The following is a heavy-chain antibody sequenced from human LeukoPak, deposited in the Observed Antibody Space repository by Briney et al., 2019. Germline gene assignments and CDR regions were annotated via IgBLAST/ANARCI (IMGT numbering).Heavy chain of an antibody. CDR1: GGSISDHY. D-gene: IGHD5-12*01. Sequence: SETLSLTCTVSGGSISDHYWSWIRQPPGKGLEWIGHLYYSGNTNYNPSLESRVTISVDTSKTQFSLKPSSVTAADTALYYCATGRGWLPDYWGQGTLVTVSS. V-gene: IGHV4-59*11. J-gene: IGHJ4*02. CDR3: ATGRGWLPDY. CDR2: LYYSGNT.